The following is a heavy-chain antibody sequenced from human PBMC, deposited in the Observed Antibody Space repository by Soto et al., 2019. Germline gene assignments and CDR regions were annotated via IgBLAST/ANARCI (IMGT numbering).Heavy chain of an antibody. CDR3: AGLYGRGIAVAGTLDY. J-gene: IGHJ4*02. CDR2: IYYSGST. Sequence: SETLSLTCTVSGGSISSYYWSWIRQPPGKGLEWIGYIYYSGSTNYNPSLKSRVTISVDTSKNQFSLKLGSVTAADTAVYYCAGLYGRGIAVAGTLDYWGQGTLVTVSS. D-gene: IGHD6-19*01. V-gene: IGHV4-59*08. CDR1: GGSISSYY.